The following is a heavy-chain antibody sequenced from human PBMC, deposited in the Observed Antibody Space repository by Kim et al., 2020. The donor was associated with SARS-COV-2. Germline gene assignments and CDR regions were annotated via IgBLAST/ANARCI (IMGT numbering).Heavy chain of an antibody. J-gene: IGHJ4*02. Sequence: SETLSLTCTVSGGSISSGDYYWSWIRQPPGKGLEWIGYIYYSGSTYYNPSLKSRVTISVDTSKNQFSLKLSSVTAADTAVYYCAREESSITIFGVVTAFDYWGRGTLVTVSS. D-gene: IGHD3-3*01. CDR3: AREESSITIFGVVTAFDY. CDR1: GGSISSGDYY. V-gene: IGHV4-30-4*01. CDR2: IYYSGST.